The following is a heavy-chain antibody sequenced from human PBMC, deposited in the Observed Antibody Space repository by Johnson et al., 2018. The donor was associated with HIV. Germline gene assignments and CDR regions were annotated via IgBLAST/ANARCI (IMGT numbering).Heavy chain of an antibody. V-gene: IGHV3-13*01. CDR2: IGTAGDT. CDR3: ARRNGDIHAFDI. CDR1: GFTFSSYD. J-gene: IGHJ3*02. Sequence: VQLVESGGDLVQPGGSLRLSCAASGFTFSSYDMHWVRQATGKGLEWVSAIGTAGDTYYPGSVKGRFTISREHAKNSLYLQMNSLRAGDTAVYYCARRNGDIHAFDIWGQGTMVTVSS. D-gene: IGHD2-15*01.